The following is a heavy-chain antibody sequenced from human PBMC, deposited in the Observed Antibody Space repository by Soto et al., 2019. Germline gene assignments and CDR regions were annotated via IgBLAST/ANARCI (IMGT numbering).Heavy chain of an antibody. CDR3: ASAGGLGAVAADY. Sequence: QLQLQESGSGLVKPSQTLSLTCAVSGGSISSGGYSWSWIRQPPGKGLEWIGYIYRSGSTYYNPSLKSRVTISVDRSKNQFSLKLSSVTAADTAVYYCASAGGLGAVAADYWGQGTLVTGSS. CDR2: IYRSGST. J-gene: IGHJ4*02. D-gene: IGHD6-19*01. CDR1: GGSISSGGYS. V-gene: IGHV4-30-2*01.